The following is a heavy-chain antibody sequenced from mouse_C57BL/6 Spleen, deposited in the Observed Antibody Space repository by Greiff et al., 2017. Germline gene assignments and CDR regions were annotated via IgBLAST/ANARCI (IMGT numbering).Heavy chain of an antibody. D-gene: IGHD1-1*01. Sequence: VQLQQSGAELVKPGASVKISCKASGYAFSSYWLHWVKQRPGKGLEWLGQIYPGDGDTNYNGKFKGKATQTTDKASSTAYMQLSNLTSEDSAVYFCESSDYYPAWFAYGGQGTLVTVSA. J-gene: IGHJ3*01. CDR3: ESSDYYPAWFAY. V-gene: IGHV1-80*01. CDR2: IYPGDGDT. CDR1: GYAFSSYW.